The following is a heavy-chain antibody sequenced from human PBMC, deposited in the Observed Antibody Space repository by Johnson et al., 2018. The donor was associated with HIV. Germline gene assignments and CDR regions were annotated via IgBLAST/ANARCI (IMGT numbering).Heavy chain of an antibody. D-gene: IGHD6-6*01. Sequence: QEQLVESGGGVVQSGRSLRLSCAASGFAFSRFAMHWVRQVPDKGLEWVAVIWYDGSNKNYADSVKGRFTISRDNSKNTLYLQMNSLRADDTAVYYCARAKSIAIRGGAFDIWGQGTTVTVSS. CDR2: IWYDGSNK. J-gene: IGHJ3*02. V-gene: IGHV3-30*04. CDR1: GFAFSRFA. CDR3: ARAKSIAIRGGAFDI.